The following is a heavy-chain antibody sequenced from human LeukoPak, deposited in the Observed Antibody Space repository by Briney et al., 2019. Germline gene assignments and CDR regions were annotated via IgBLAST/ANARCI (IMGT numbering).Heavy chain of an antibody. CDR2: IYYSGST. J-gene: IGHJ4*02. Sequence: PSETLSLTCTVSGGSISSYYWSWIRQPPGKGLEWSGYIYYSGSTNYNPSLKSRVTISVDTSKNQFSLKLSSVTAADTAVYYCARLSREISGVGSGWEPFWGQGTLVTVSS. CDR3: ARLSREISGVGSGWEPF. D-gene: IGHD6-19*01. V-gene: IGHV4-59*08. CDR1: GGSISSYY.